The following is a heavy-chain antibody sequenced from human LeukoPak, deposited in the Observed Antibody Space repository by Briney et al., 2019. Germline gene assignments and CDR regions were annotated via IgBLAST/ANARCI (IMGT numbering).Heavy chain of an antibody. Sequence: GASVKVSCKASVYTFTSYDINWVRQATGEGLEWRWCRNPNSGNTGDAQRFHGRVTMNRHTSISTAYMELSSLRSEDTAVYYCARGPTDYDILTGYYLGLQNYYYYGMDVWGQGTTVTVSS. J-gene: IGHJ6*02. V-gene: IGHV1-8*01. CDR3: ARGPTDYDILTGYYLGLQNYYYYGMDV. CDR1: VYTFTSYD. CDR2: RNPNSGNT. D-gene: IGHD3-9*01.